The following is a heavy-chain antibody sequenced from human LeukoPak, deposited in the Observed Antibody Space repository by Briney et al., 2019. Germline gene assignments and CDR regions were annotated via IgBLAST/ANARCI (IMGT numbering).Heavy chain of an antibody. D-gene: IGHD6-19*01. CDR3: ARDTRTTSDWYGLDY. V-gene: IGHV3-30*04. J-gene: IGHJ4*02. CDR1: GFIFSNYA. CDR2: ISSDGRNK. Sequence: GSLRLSCAASGFIFSNYAMHWVRQAPGKGLEWVTIISSDGRNKYYADSVLGRFTISRDNSKNTLYLQMNSLTAEDTAVYYCARDTRTTSDWYGLDYWGQGALVTVSS.